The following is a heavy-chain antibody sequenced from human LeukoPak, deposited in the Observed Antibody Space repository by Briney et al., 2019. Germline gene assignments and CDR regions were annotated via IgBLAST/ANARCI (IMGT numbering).Heavy chain of an antibody. CDR1: GYTFTSYY. CDR3: ARGPKGEFGKVQGVINGWFDP. V-gene: IGHV1-46*01. D-gene: IGHD3-10*01. J-gene: IGHJ5*02. Sequence: ASVKVSCKASGYTFTSYYMHWVRQAPGQGLEWMGIINPSGSSTSYAQKFQGRVTMTRNTSISTAYMELSSLRSEDTAVYYCARGPKGEFGKVQGVINGWFDPWGQGTLVTVSS. CDR2: INPSGSST.